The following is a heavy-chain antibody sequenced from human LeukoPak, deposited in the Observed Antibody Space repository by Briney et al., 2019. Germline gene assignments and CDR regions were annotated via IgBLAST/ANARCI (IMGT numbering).Heavy chain of an antibody. Sequence: SVKVSCKASGGTFSSYAISWARQAPGQGLEWIGRIIPIFGTANYAQKFQGRVTITTDESTSTAYMELSSLRSEDTAVYYCARDRSGYGDYFDYWGQGTLVTVSS. CDR1: GGTFSSYA. J-gene: IGHJ4*02. CDR3: ARDRSGYGDYFDY. D-gene: IGHD4-17*01. V-gene: IGHV1-69*05. CDR2: IIPIFGTA.